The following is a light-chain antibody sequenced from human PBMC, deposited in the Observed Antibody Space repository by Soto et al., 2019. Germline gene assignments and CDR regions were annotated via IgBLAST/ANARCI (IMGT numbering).Light chain of an antibody. CDR1: QDISHF. CDR3: QQYDDLPIT. Sequence: DIQMTQSPSSLFASVGDRVTITCRASQDISHFLNWHQQKPGKAPKLLIYDASNLQTGVPSRFSGRGSGTDFTFTISSLQPDDSGTYYCQQYDDLPITFGQGTRLEI. J-gene: IGKJ5*01. CDR2: DAS. V-gene: IGKV1-33*01.